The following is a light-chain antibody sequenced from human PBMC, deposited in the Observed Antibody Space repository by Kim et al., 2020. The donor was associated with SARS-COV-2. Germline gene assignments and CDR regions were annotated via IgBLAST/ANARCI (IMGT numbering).Light chain of an antibody. CDR1: QSVTSNC. Sequence: EIVLTQSPGTLSLSPGEGATLSCRASQSVTSNCLAWYQQKPGQAPRLLIYGISSRATGIPDRFSGSGSGTDFTLTISRLEPEDFAVYYCQQYGSSPEYSFGQGTKLEI. CDR3: QQYGSSPEYS. V-gene: IGKV3-20*01. CDR2: GIS. J-gene: IGKJ2*03.